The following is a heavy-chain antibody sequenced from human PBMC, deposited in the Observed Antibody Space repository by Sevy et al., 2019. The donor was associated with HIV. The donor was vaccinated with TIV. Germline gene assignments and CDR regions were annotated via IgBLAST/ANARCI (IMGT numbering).Heavy chain of an antibody. CDR1: GFTFRNAW. CDR2: INSKNDDRTT. D-gene: IGHD6-19*01. J-gene: IGHJ4*02. Sequence: GGSLRLSCAASGFTFRNAWMNWVRQAPGKGLEWVGHINSKNDDRTTDYVAPVKSRFTNSRDDSKITHYLKMNSLKIADTAVYYCTTDMAEAGKGEVDYWGQGTLVTVSS. CDR3: TTDMAEAGKGEVDY. V-gene: IGHV3-15*01.